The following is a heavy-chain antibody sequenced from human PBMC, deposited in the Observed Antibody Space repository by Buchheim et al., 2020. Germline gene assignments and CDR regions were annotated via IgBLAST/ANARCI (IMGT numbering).Heavy chain of an antibody. J-gene: IGHJ6*02. Sequence: QVQLVESGGGVVQPGTSLRLSCGASGFTFNSYGMHWVRQAPGKGLEWVAVLSFHGRIKYYADSVKGRFTISTDNSKNMVFLQMNSLRAEDTAVYYCAKAYYYGSGSYYSDLGYYYGMDVWGQGT. CDR3: AKAYYYGSGSYYSDLGYYYGMDV. V-gene: IGHV3-30*18. CDR1: GFTFNSYG. CDR2: LSFHGRIK. D-gene: IGHD3-10*01.